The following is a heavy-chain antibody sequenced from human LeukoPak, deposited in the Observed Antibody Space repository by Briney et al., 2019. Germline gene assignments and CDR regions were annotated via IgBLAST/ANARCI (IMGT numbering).Heavy chain of an antibody. D-gene: IGHD3-22*01. J-gene: IGHJ6*03. CDR3: ARVIYYYYYMDV. CDR2: IKQDGSES. V-gene: IGHV3-7*04. CDR1: GFMFSNYW. Sequence: PGGSLRLSCAASGFMFSNYWMSWVRQAPGKGLEWVANIKQDGSESRYVDSVKGRFTISRDNAKNSLYLQMNSLRAEDTAVYYCARVIYYYYYMDVWGKGTTVTVSS.